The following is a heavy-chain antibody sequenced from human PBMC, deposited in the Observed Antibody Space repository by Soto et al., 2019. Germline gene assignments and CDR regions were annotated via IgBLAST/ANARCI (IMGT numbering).Heavy chain of an antibody. CDR3: AKGIRIQLWSYFDY. CDR2: ISYDGSNK. V-gene: IGHV3-30*18. CDR1: GFTFSSYV. J-gene: IGHJ4*02. Sequence: GGSLRLSCAASGFTFSSYVMHWVRQAPGKGLEWVAVISYDGSNKYYADSVKGRFTISRDNSKNTLYLQMNSLRAEDTAVYYCAKGIRIQLWSYFDYWGQGTLVTVSS. D-gene: IGHD5-18*01.